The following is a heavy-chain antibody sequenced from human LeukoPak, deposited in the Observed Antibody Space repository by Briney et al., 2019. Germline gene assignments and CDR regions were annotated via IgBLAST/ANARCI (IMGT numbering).Heavy chain of an antibody. CDR2: IYSGGTT. J-gene: IGHJ6*04. V-gene: IGHV3-53*01. CDR1: GFSLSSNF. Sequence: PGGSLRLSCAASGFSLSSNFMSWVRQAPGKGLEWVSVIYSGGTTYYADSVKGRFTISRDNSKNTLSLQMNNLRAEDTAVYYCARDGYGNNYMDVWGKGTTVTVSS. D-gene: IGHD1/OR15-1a*01. CDR3: ARDGYGNNYMDV.